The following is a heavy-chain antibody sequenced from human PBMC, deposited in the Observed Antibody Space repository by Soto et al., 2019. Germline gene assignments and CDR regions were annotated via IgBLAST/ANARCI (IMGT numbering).Heavy chain of an antibody. Sequence: QVQLVQSGAEVKKPGSSVKVSCKASGGTFSSYAISWVRQAPGQGLEWMGGIIPIFGTANYAQKFQGRVTITADESTSTAYMELSSLRSEDTAVYYCARSTYYYDSSGLDYYYGMDVWGKGTTVTVSA. V-gene: IGHV1-69*12. D-gene: IGHD3-22*01. J-gene: IGHJ6*04. CDR1: GGTFSSYA. CDR2: IIPIFGTA. CDR3: ARSTYYYDSSGLDYYYGMDV.